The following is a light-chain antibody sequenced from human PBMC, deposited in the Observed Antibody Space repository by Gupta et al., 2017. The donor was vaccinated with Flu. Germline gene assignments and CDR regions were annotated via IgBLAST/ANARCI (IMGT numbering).Light chain of an antibody. Sequence: SYELTQPPSVSVSPGQTARITSSGDALPKKYAYWYQQKSGQAPVLIIYEDRKRPSGIPERFSGSSSGTMATLTISGAQVEDEADYYCYSTDTSGNHRVFGGGTNLTVL. CDR1: ALPKKY. V-gene: IGLV3-10*01. CDR2: EDR. J-gene: IGLJ3*02. CDR3: YSTDTSGNHRV.